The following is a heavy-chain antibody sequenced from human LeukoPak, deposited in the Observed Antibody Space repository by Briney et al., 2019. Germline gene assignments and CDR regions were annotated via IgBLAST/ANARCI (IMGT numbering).Heavy chain of an antibody. Sequence: SQTLSLTCTVSGGSISSGDYYWSWIRQPPGKGLEWIGYIYYTGSTSYNPSLKSRVTISMDTSKNQFSLKLSSVTAADSAVYYCARSDYSGSGTYTEFDAFDIWGQGPMVTVSS. J-gene: IGHJ3*02. CDR3: ARSDYSGSGTYTEFDAFDI. D-gene: IGHD3-10*01. CDR1: GGSISSGDYY. CDR2: IYYTGST. V-gene: IGHV4-61*08.